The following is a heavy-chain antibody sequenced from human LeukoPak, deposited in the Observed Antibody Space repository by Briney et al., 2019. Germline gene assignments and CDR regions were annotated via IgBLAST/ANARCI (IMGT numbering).Heavy chain of an antibody. J-gene: IGHJ4*02. Sequence: GGSLRLSCAASGLTFGSYEMNWVRQAPGKGLEWVSYISSSGSTIYYADSVKGRFTISRDNAKNSLYLQMNSLRAEDTAVYYCASARTDSSGYYRWGNYFDYWGQGTLVTVSS. CDR3: ASARTDSSGYYRWGNYFDY. CDR2: ISSSGSTI. D-gene: IGHD3-22*01. V-gene: IGHV3-48*03. CDR1: GLTFGSYE.